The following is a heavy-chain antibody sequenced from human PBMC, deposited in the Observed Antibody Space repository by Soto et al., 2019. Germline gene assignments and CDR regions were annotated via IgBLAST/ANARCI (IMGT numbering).Heavy chain of an antibody. V-gene: IGHV4-31*03. CDR2: IYYSGST. J-gene: IGHJ4*02. CDR3: ARAILGYCSSTSCYVDTPAFDY. Sequence: QVQLQESGPGLVKPSQTLSLTCTVSGGSISSGGYYWSWIRQHPGKGLEWIGYIYYSGSTYYNPSLKSRVTISVDTSKNQFSLKLSSVTAADTAVYYCARAILGYCSSTSCYVDTPAFDYWGQGTLVTVSS. D-gene: IGHD2-2*01. CDR1: GGSISSGGYY.